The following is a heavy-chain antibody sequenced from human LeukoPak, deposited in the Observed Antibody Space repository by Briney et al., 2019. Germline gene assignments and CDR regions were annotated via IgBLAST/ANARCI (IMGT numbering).Heavy chain of an antibody. CDR1: GFTFSSYG. CDR2: IWYDGSNK. V-gene: IGHV3-33*01. D-gene: IGHD2-21*02. J-gene: IGHJ6*02. Sequence: PGESLRLSCAASGFTFSSYGMHWVRQAPGKGLEWVAVIWYDGSNKYYADSVKGRFTISRDNSKNTLYLQMNSLRAEDTAVYYCARGRVVTDYYYGMDVWGQGTTVTVSS. CDR3: ARGRVVTDYYYGMDV.